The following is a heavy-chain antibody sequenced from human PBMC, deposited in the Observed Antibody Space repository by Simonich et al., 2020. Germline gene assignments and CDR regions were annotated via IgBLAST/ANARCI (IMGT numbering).Heavy chain of an antibody. V-gene: IGHV1-2*06. CDR1: GYTFTGYY. Sequence: QVQLVQSGAEVKKPGASVKVSCKASGYTFTGYYMHWVRQAPGQGLEWRGRINPNSGGTNYAQKFKGRVTMTRDTSISTAYMELSRLRSDDTAVYYCARAPPGGIAARTTYFDYWGQGTLVTVSS. J-gene: IGHJ4*02. CDR2: INPNSGGT. CDR3: ARAPPGGIAARTTYFDY. D-gene: IGHD6-6*01.